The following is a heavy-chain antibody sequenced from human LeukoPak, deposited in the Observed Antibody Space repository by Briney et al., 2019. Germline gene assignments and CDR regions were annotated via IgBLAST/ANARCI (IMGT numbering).Heavy chain of an antibody. D-gene: IGHD3-22*01. J-gene: IGHJ4*02. Sequence: SETLSLTCTVSGGSISNYYWSWIWQPPGKGLEWIGYIYYSGSTNYNPSLKSRVTISVKTSKNQFSLKLSSVTAADTAIYYCARVTGYMIGDYFDYWGQGTLVTVSS. CDR3: ARVTGYMIGDYFDY. CDR1: GGSISNYY. V-gene: IGHV4-59*01. CDR2: IYYSGST.